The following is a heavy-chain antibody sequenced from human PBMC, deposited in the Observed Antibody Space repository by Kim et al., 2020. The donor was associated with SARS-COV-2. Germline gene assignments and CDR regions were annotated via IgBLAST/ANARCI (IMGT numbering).Heavy chain of an antibody. V-gene: IGHV3-23*01. CDR3: AQKDNTYYHYYFAMDV. Sequence: GGSLRLSCAASGFTFSNYDMSWVRQAPGKGLEWVSAIRGSGVSTYYADSVKGRFTISRDNSKNTLYLQMNSLRAEDTAVYYCAQKDNTYYHYYFAMDVWGRGTTVTVSS. CDR2: IRGSGVST. D-gene: IGHD2-15*01. J-gene: IGHJ6*02. CDR1: GFTFSNYD.